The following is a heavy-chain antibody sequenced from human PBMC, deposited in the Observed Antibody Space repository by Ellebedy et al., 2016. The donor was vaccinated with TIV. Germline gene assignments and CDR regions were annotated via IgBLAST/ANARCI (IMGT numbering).Heavy chain of an antibody. J-gene: IGHJ4*02. V-gene: IGHV1-69*13. CDR2: IIPIFGTA. Sequence: SVKVSXXASGGTFSSYAISWLRQAPGQGLEWLGGIIPIFGTANYAQKFQGRVTITADESTSTAYMELSSLRSEDTAVYYCATRVGKVVPAAIGDAEGDYWGQGTLVTVSS. CDR1: GGTFSSYA. CDR3: ATRVGKVVPAAIGDAEGDY. D-gene: IGHD2-2*01.